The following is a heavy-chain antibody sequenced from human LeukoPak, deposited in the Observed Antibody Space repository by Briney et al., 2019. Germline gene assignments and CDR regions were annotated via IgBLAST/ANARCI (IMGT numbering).Heavy chain of an antibody. J-gene: IGHJ4*02. CDR1: GYTFTGYY. D-gene: IGHD3-10*01. V-gene: IGHV1-2*02. CDR2: INPNSGGT. Sequence: GASVKVSCKASGYTFTGYYMHWVRQAPGQGLEWMGWINPNSGGTNYAQKFQGRVTMTRDTSISTAYMELSRLRSDDTAVYYCARGSLRSGSPPSYYFDYWGQGTLVTVSS. CDR3: ARGSLRSGSPPSYYFDY.